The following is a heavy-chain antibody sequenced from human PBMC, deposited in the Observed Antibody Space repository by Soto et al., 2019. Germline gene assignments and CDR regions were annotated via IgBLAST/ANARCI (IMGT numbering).Heavy chain of an antibody. CDR2: ISYDGSNK. D-gene: IGHD5-18*01. J-gene: IGHJ4*02. CDR3: AKDIETGEDTAMEFDY. V-gene: IGHV3-30*18. Sequence: QVQLVESGGGVVQPGRSLRLSCAASGFTFSSYGMHWVRQAPGKGLEWVAVISYDGSNKYYADSVKGRFTISRDNSKNTLYLQMNSLRAEDTAVYYCAKDIETGEDTAMEFDYWGQGTLVTVSS. CDR1: GFTFSSYG.